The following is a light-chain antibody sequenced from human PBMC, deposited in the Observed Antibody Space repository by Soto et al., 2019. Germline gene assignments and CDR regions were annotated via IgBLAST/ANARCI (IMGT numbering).Light chain of an antibody. Sequence: EIVLTQSPATLSLSPGEGATLSCRASQSVSSYLVWYQQKPGQAPRLLIYDVSNRATGVPARFSGSGSGTDFSLTVTSLEPEDFAVYYCQQRANWPWTFGQGTRWIS. V-gene: IGKV3-11*01. CDR3: QQRANWPWT. CDR2: DVS. CDR1: QSVSSY. J-gene: IGKJ1*01.